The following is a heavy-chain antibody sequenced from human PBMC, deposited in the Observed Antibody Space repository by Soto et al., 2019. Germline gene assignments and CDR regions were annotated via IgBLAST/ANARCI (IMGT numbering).Heavy chain of an antibody. V-gene: IGHV1-24*01. CDR3: ATWSIAAAGHHPSFDY. CDR2: FDPEDGET. Sequence: ASVKVSCKDSGYTLTELSMHWVRQDPGKGLEWMGGFDPEDGETIYAQKFQGRVTMTEDTSTDTAYMEMSSLRSEDTAVYYCATWSIAAAGHHPSFDYWGQGTLVTVSS. D-gene: IGHD6-13*01. CDR1: GYTLTELS. J-gene: IGHJ4*02.